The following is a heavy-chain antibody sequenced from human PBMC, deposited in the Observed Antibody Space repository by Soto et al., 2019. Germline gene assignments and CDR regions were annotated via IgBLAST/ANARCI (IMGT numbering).Heavy chain of an antibody. J-gene: IGHJ5*02. CDR2: ISYDGSLQ. V-gene: IGHV3-30*03. CDR1: GFAFSSYG. Sequence: QAQLVESGGGVVQPGRSLRLSCAASGFAFSSYGMHWVRQAPGTGLEWVAVISYDGSLQHYADSVKGRFTISRDNSKNMVLLQMSSLRAEDTGGYYCVSDRGGGHASGPGSWGQGTLVSVSS. CDR3: VSDRGGGHASGPGS. D-gene: IGHD3-10*01.